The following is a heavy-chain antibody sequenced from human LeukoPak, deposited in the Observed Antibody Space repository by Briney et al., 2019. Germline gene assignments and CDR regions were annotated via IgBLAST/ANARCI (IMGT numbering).Heavy chain of an antibody. CDR3: AREGPRGNSQFDY. D-gene: IGHD2/OR15-2a*01. CDR2: IDSDGSGT. J-gene: IGHJ4*02. V-gene: IGHV3-74*01. CDR1: GLTLSGYW. Sequence: GGSLRLSCSASGLTLSGYWMHWVRQIPGKGLVWVSRIDSDGSGTSYADSVKGRLTISRDNTKNTLYLQMNSLRAEDTAVYYCAREGPRGNSQFDYWGQGTLVTVSS.